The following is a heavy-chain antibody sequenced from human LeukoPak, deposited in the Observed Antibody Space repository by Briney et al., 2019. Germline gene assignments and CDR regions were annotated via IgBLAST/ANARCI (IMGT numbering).Heavy chain of an antibody. Sequence: WASVKVSCKASGYTFTNYGVSWVRQAPGQGLEWMGWINAYNGDTHYAQNLQGRLTMTTDTSTSTAFMELRSLRPDDTAVYYCPRWGLVGPGTYYYYYMDVWGRGTTVTVSS. J-gene: IGHJ6*03. V-gene: IGHV1-18*01. CDR3: PRWGLVGPGTYYYYYMDV. D-gene: IGHD2-2*01. CDR1: GYTFTNYG. CDR2: INAYNGDT.